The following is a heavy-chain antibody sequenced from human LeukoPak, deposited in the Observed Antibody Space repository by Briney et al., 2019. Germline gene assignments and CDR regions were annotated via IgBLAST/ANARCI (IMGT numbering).Heavy chain of an antibody. Sequence: GGSLRLSCAASGFTFSSYSMNWVRKAPGKGLEWVSSISSSSSYIYYADSEKGRFTISRDNAKTSLYLQMNSLRAEDTAVYYWARDPPGVAARDNWFDPWGQGTLVTVSS. CDR1: GFTFSSYS. J-gene: IGHJ5*02. V-gene: IGHV3-21*01. CDR2: ISSSSSYI. CDR3: ARDPPGVAARDNWFDP. D-gene: IGHD2-15*01.